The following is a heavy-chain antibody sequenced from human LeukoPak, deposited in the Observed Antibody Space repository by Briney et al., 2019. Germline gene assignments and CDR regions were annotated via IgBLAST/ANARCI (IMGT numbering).Heavy chain of an antibody. J-gene: IGHJ6*02. CDR1: GGTFSSYA. V-gene: IGHV1-69*04. Sequence: VASVKVSCKASGGTFSSYAISWVRQAPGQGLEWMGRIIPILGIANYAQKFQGRVTITADKSTSTAYMELSSLRSEDTAVYYCARPQMATARDWEAYYYGMDVWGQGTTVTVSS. D-gene: IGHD5-24*01. CDR3: ARPQMATARDWEAYYYGMDV. CDR2: IIPILGIA.